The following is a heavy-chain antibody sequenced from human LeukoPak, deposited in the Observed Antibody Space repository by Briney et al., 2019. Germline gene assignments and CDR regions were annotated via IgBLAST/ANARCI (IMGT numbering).Heavy chain of an antibody. Sequence: ASVKVSCKASGYTFTGYYMHWVRQAPGQGLEWMGWINPNSGGTNYAQKFQGRVTVTRDTSISTAYMELSRLRSDYTAVYYCARDYGDYNAFDIWGQGTMVTVSS. CDR2: INPNSGGT. D-gene: IGHD4-17*01. V-gene: IGHV1-2*02. CDR3: ARDYGDYNAFDI. CDR1: GYTFTGYY. J-gene: IGHJ3*02.